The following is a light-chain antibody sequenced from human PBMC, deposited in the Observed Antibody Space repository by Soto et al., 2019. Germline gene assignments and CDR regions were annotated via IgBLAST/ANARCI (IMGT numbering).Light chain of an antibody. J-gene: IGLJ2*01. CDR2: LNSDGSH. Sequence: QSVLTQSPSASASLGASVKLTCTLSRGHSSYAIAWHQQQPEKGPRYLMKLNSDGSHSKGDGIPDRFSGSSSGAERYLTISSLQSEDEADYYCQTWGICIQDVVFGGGTKLTVL. CDR1: RGHSSYA. CDR3: QTWGICIQDVV. V-gene: IGLV4-69*01.